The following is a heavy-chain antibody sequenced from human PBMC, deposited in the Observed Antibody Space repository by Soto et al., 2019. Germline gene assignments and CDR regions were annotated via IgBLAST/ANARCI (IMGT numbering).Heavy chain of an antibody. J-gene: IGHJ5*02. V-gene: IGHV3-21*01. CDR2: ISSSSSYI. CDR3: ARDYGGDYFDLMFDP. CDR1: GFTFSSYS. Sequence: GGSLRLSCAASGFTFSSYSMNWVRQAPGKGLEWVSSISSSSSYIYYADSVKGRFTISRDNAKNSLYLQMNSLRAEDTAVYYCARDYGGDYFDLMFDPWGQGTLVTVSS. D-gene: IGHD4-17*01.